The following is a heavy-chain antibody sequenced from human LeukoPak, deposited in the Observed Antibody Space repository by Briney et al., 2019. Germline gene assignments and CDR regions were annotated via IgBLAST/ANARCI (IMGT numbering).Heavy chain of an antibody. D-gene: IGHD2-21*02. Sequence: GGSLRLSCAASGFTVSNNYMSWVRQAPGKGLEWVSVIYSDGSTYYANSVKGRLTISRDNSKNTLDLQMNSLRAEDTAVYYCARVDIVVVTAITSYYFDYWGQGTLVTVSS. CDR3: ARVDIVVVTAITSYYFDY. V-gene: IGHV3-53*01. CDR1: GFTVSNNY. CDR2: IYSDGST. J-gene: IGHJ4*02.